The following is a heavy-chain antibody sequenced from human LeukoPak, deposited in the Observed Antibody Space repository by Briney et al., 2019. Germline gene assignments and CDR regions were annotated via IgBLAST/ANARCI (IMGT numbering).Heavy chain of an antibody. V-gene: IGHV3-48*01. CDR1: GFTFSSYS. CDR2: ISSSSSTI. Sequence: GGSLRLSCAASGFTFSSYSMNWVRQAPGKGLEWVSYISSSSSTIYYADSVKGRFTISRDNAKNSLYLQMNSLRAEDTAVYYCASQGHYYDSSGQPFHYWGRGTLVTVSS. J-gene: IGHJ4*02. D-gene: IGHD3-22*01. CDR3: ASQGHYYDSSGQPFHY.